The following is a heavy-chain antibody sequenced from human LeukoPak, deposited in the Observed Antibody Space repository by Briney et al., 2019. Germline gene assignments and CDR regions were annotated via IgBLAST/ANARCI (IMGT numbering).Heavy chain of an antibody. CDR3: ANGGGGF. J-gene: IGHJ4*02. CDR1: RFTFSSYV. CDR2: ITGSGTGT. D-gene: IGHD3-16*01. V-gene: IGHV3-23*01. Sequence: PGGSLRLSCAAPRFTFSSYVMSWVRQAPGKGLEWVSSITGSGTGTLYADSVRGRFTISRDNSKKTVYLQMNSLRVEDTAVYYRANGGGGFWGQGTLVTVSS.